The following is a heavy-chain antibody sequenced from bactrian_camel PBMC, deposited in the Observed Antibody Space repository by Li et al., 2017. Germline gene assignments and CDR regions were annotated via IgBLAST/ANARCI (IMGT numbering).Heavy chain of an antibody. D-gene: IGHD2*01. Sequence: VQLVESGGGSVQSGGSLRLSCAASGNINSTLCMGWFRQAPGKEREGVATTYNGDGSTYYADAVKGRFTVSRDNAKNTVYLQMNSLKPEDTAMYYCAPDRWAYSCFSGAEYLGRGTQVTVS. CDR1: GNINSTLC. CDR2: TYNGDGST. J-gene: IGHJ4*01. CDR3: APDRWAYSCFSGAEY. V-gene: IGHV3S54*01.